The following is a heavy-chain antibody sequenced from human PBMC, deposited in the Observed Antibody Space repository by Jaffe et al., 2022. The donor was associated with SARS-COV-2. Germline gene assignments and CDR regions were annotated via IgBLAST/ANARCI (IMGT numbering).Heavy chain of an antibody. CDR2: IKQDGSEK. V-gene: IGHV3-7*01. Sequence: EVQLVESGGGLVQPGGSLRLSCAASGFTFSSYWMSWVRQAPGKGLEWVANIKQDGSEKYYVDSVKGRFTISRDNAKNSLYLQMNSLRAEDTAVYYCARGHYDFWSGYYGRYYYGMDVWGQGTTVTVSS. CDR3: ARGHYDFWSGYYGRYYYGMDV. D-gene: IGHD3-3*01. J-gene: IGHJ6*02. CDR1: GFTFSSYW.